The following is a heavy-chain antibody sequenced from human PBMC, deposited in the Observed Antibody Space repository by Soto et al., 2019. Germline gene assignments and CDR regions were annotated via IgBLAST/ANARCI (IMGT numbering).Heavy chain of an antibody. Sequence: XATLSLTCTVSGASIIGFYWSWIRRSAGKGLEWIGRIYATGTTDYNPSLKSRVMMSVDTSKKQFSLKLRSVTAADTAVYYCVRDGTKTLRDWFDPWGQGISVTVSS. CDR3: VRDGTKTLRDWFDP. J-gene: IGHJ5*02. D-gene: IGHD1-1*01. V-gene: IGHV4-4*07. CDR2: IYATGTT. CDR1: GASIIGFY.